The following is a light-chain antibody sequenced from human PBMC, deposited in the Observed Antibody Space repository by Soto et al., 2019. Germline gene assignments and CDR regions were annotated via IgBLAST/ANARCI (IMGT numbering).Light chain of an antibody. Sequence: EIMMTQSPATLSVSPGERATLSCRASQSVSSNLAWYQQKPGQAPRLLIYSASTGATGIPARFSGSGSGTEFTLTISSLQSEDFALYYCQQYNNGPPLTFGGGTKVEIK. V-gene: IGKV3-15*01. CDR1: QSVSSN. CDR2: SAS. J-gene: IGKJ4*01. CDR3: QQYNNGPPLT.